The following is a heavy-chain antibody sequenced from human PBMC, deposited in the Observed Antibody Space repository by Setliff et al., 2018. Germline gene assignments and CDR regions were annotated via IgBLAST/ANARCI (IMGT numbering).Heavy chain of an antibody. CDR1: GFIFSSYW. D-gene: IGHD3-16*01. Sequence: GGSLRLSCAASGFIFSSYWMNWVRQAPGKGLEWVATINQDGSGKYYVDSVKGRFTISRDNAKNTVYLQLNSLRAEDAAVYYCAKTYIVATVWGDKAFDYWGQGVLVTVSS. CDR2: INQDGSGK. J-gene: IGHJ4*02. CDR3: AKTYIVATVWGDKAFDY. V-gene: IGHV3-7*03.